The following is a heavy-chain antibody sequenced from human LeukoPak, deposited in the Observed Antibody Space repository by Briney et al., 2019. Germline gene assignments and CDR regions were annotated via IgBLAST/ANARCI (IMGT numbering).Heavy chain of an antibody. CDR3: AREPPLLLGYAFDI. V-gene: IGHV1-2*02. J-gene: IGHJ3*02. D-gene: IGHD2/OR15-2a*01. Sequence: ASVKVSCKASSYTFTNYAFTWVRQAPGQGLEWMGWINPNSGGTNYAQKFQGRVTMTRDTSISTAYMELSRLRSDDTAVYYCAREPPLLLGYAFDIWGQGTMVTVSS. CDR1: SYTFTNYA. CDR2: INPNSGGT.